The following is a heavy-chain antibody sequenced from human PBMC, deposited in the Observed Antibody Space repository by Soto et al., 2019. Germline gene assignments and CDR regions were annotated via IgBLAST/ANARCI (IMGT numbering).Heavy chain of an antibody. J-gene: IGHJ4*02. D-gene: IGHD1-26*01. V-gene: IGHV3-66*01. Sequence: EVQLVESGGGLVQPGGSLRLSCAASGFTVNSDYMTWVRQAPGKGLEWVSVIYSGGSTYYTDSVKGRFTISRDNSKNTLYLQMNSLRAEDTAVYYCARAPLYCGQAYWGQGTLVTGSS. CDR3: ARAPLYCGQAY. CDR1: GFTVNSDY. CDR2: IYSGGST.